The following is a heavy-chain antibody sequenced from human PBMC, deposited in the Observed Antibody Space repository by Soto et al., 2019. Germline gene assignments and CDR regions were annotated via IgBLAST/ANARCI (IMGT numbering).Heavy chain of an antibody. D-gene: IGHD5-18*01. V-gene: IGHV3-74*01. CDR1: GFTFSRYW. CDR2: ISYDESST. J-gene: IGHJ4*02. CDR3: ARGGANTAMAHDY. Sequence: EVQLVESGGGLVQPAGSLRLSCAASGFTFSRYWMHWVRQAPGNALVWVSRISYDESSTDYADSVKGRFTISRDSAKNTLYLQMNRLRAADTAVYFCARGGANTAMAHDYWGQGTLVTVSS.